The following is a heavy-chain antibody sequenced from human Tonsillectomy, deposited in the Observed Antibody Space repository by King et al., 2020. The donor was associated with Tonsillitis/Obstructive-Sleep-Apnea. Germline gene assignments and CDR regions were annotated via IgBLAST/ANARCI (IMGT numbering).Heavy chain of an antibody. D-gene: IGHD2-2*01. CDR3: ARVNIVVVPAAPDVLYFDY. CDR1: GYSFTSYW. CDR2: IYPGDSDT. Sequence: QLVQSGAEVKKPGGSLKISCKGSGYSFTSYWIAWVRQMPGKGLEWMGIIYPGDSDTRYSPSFQGQVTISADKSISTAYLQWSSLKASDTAMYYCARVNIVVVPAAPDVLYFDYWGQGTLVTVSS. J-gene: IGHJ4*02. V-gene: IGHV5-51*01.